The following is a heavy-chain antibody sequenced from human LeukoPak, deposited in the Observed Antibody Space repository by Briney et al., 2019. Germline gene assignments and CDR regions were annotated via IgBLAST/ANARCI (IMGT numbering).Heavy chain of an antibody. J-gene: IGHJ3*02. CDR2: MSPHSANT. Sequence: VASVKVSCKASGYGFTSFDINWVRQATGQGLEWMGWMSPHSANTGYAQRFQGRVTMTRDTSTNTAFLESSSLRSEDTALYYCARHGRGGDGFGIWGQGTKVTVSS. CDR1: GYGFTSFD. V-gene: IGHV1-8*01. D-gene: IGHD3-10*01. CDR3: ARHGRGGDGFGI.